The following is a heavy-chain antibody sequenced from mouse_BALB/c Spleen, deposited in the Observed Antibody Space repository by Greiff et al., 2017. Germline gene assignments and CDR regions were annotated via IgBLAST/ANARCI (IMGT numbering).Heavy chain of an antibody. CDR3: ARSEDYDGAFAY. J-gene: IGHJ3*01. CDR1: GFTFSSFG. D-gene: IGHD2-4*01. V-gene: IGHV5-17*02. CDR2: ISSGSSTI. Sequence: EVQGVESGGGLVQPGGSRKLSCAASGFTFSSFGMHWVRQAPEKGLEWVAYISSGSSTIYYADTVKGRFTISRDNPKNTLFLQMTSLRSEDTAMYYCARSEDYDGAFAYWGQGTLVTVSA.